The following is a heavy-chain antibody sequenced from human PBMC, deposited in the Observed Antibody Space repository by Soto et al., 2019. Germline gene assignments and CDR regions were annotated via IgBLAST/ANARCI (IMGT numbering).Heavy chain of an antibody. CDR1: GITFSRYA. D-gene: IGHD3-16*01. CDR2: VFFDGNYK. V-gene: IGHV3-30*18. CDR3: TKGGTVPFDY. Sequence: QVQFMQSGGGVVQPGKSLRLSCATSGITFSRYAMHWVRQAPGRRPEWVAVVFFDGNYKNYGDSVKGRFTVSRDNSKNPTYLQMNGLSPEDRAVYYCTKGGTVPFDYWGQGSLVTVSS. J-gene: IGHJ4*02.